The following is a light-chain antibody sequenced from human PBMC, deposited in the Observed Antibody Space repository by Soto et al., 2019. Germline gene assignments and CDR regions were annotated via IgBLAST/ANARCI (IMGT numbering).Light chain of an antibody. V-gene: IGLV7-46*01. Sequence: QAVVTQDTSLTASPGGTVTLTCGSSTGAVTGGHYPCWFQQKPGQAPRTLIYGTNIKHSWTPGRFSGSLLGGRAVMTLSGAPAEDEAYYYCCLSYSGPVVFGGGTQLTVL. CDR3: CLSYSGPVV. J-gene: IGLJ2*01. CDR1: TGAVTGGHY. CDR2: GTN.